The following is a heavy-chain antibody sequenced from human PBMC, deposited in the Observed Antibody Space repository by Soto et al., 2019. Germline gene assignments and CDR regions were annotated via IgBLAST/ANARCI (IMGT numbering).Heavy chain of an antibody. D-gene: IGHD3-22*01. V-gene: IGHV3-7*01. J-gene: IGHJ4*02. Sequence: EVQLVESGGGLVQPGGSLRLSCAASGFTFSSYWMSWVRQAPGKGLEWVANIKQDGSEKYYVDSVKGRFTISRDNAKNSLNLQMNSLRAEDTVVYYCARVTDYYESSGYFDYWGQGTLVTVSA. CDR2: IKQDGSEK. CDR3: ARVTDYYESSGYFDY. CDR1: GFTFSSYW.